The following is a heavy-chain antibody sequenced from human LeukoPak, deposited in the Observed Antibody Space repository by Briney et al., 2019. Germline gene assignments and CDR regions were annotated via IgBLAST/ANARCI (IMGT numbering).Heavy chain of an antibody. V-gene: IGHV1-2*06. CDR3: ARGRSSWYDLDY. CDR1: GYTFTGYY. Sequence: ASVKVSCKASGYTFTGYYIHWVRQAPGQGLEWMGRINPNSGGTNYAQKFQGRVTMTRDTSISTAYMELSRLRSDDTAVYYCARGRSSWYDLDYWGQGTLVTVSS. J-gene: IGHJ4*02. D-gene: IGHD6-13*01. CDR2: INPNSGGT.